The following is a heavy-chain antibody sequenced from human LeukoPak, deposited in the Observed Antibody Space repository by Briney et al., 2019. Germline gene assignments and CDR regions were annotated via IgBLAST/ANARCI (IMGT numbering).Heavy chain of an antibody. D-gene: IGHD3-22*01. Sequence: SVKVSCKASGGTLSSYAISWVRQAPGQGLEWMGGIIPIFGTANYAQKFQGRVTITADESTSTAYMELSSLRSEDTAVYYCARGAYYYDSSGYYYPDYWGQGTLVTVSS. CDR2: IIPIFGTA. CDR1: GGTLSSYA. J-gene: IGHJ4*02. V-gene: IGHV1-69*01. CDR3: ARGAYYYDSSGYYYPDY.